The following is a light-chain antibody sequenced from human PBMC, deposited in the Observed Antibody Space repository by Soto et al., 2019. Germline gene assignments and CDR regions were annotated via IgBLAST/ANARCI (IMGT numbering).Light chain of an antibody. CDR1: QTVSSN. CDR3: QQHDHWPAT. CDR2: GAS. V-gene: IGKV3-15*01. Sequence: DIVMTPSPATLSVSPGETATLSCRASQTVSSNLAWYHQTPGQAPRLLIYGASTRATGIPARFSGSGSGTEFTLTISSLQSEDFAVYFCQQHDHWPATFGQGTKVDIK. J-gene: IGKJ1*01.